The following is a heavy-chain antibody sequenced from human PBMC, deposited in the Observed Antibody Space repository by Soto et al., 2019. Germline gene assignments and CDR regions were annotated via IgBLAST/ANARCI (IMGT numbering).Heavy chain of an antibody. J-gene: IGHJ6*02. CDR1: GGSISSGDYY. CDR2: FYYSGST. Sequence: SEPLSLTCTVSGGSISSGDYYWSWIRQPPGKGLEWIGYFYYSGSTYYNPSLKSRVTISVDTSKNQFSLKLSSVTAADTAVYYCARIPAAMLSPVITEVLLAHYGMDVWGQGTTVTVSS. CDR3: ARIPAAMLSPVITEVLLAHYGMDV. V-gene: IGHV4-30-4*01. D-gene: IGHD2-2*01.